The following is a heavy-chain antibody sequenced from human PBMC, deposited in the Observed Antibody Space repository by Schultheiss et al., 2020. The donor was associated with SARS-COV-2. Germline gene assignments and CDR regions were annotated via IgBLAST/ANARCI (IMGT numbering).Heavy chain of an antibody. D-gene: IGHD3-10*01. CDR3: ASYGSGSYTSWFDP. Sequence: GESLKISCAASGFTFSSYAMSWVRQAPGKGLEWVSAISGSGGSTYYADSVKGRFTISRDNSKNTLYLQMNSLRAEDTAVYYCASYGSGSYTSWFDPWGQGTLVTV. V-gene: IGHV3-23*01. CDR2: ISGSGGST. J-gene: IGHJ5*02. CDR1: GFTFSSYA.